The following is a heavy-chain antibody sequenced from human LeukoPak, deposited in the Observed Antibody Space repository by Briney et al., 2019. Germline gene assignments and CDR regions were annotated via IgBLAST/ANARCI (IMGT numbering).Heavy chain of an antibody. V-gene: IGHV1-69*13. CDR2: IIPIFGTA. Sequence: SVKVSCTASGGTFSSYAISWVRQAPEQGLEWMGGIIPIFGTANYAQKFQGRVTITADESTSTAYMELSSLRSEDTAVYYCATAGYGDYEGVSDAFDIWGQGTMVTVSS. CDR1: GGTFSSYA. J-gene: IGHJ3*02. D-gene: IGHD4-17*01. CDR3: ATAGYGDYEGVSDAFDI.